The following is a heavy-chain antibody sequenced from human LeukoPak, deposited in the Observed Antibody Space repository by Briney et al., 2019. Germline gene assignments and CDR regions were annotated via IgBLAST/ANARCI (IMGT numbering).Heavy chain of an antibody. CDR3: ARDRGSWY. V-gene: IGHV3-48*03. J-gene: IGHJ4*02. Sequence: GGSLRLSCAASGFTFSNYEMNWVRQAPGKGLEWVSYISSSGGTIYYADSVKGRFTISRDNAKNSLDLQMSNLRAEDTAVYYCARDRGSWYWGQGTLVTVSS. CDR2: ISSSGGTI. CDR1: GFTFSNYE. D-gene: IGHD6-13*01.